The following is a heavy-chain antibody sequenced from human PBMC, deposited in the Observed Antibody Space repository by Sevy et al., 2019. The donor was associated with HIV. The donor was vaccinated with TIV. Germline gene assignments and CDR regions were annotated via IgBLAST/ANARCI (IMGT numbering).Heavy chain of an antibody. Sequence: SETLSLTCAVSGVSISSGAYSWNWIRQPRGKGLEWIGYIYHTGNTYYNPSLKSRITISLDRSKNQFSLRLSSVTAADTAVYFCARDGGTMTTPGSFDIWGQGTMVTVSS. D-gene: IGHD4-17*01. CDR3: ARDGGTMTTPGSFDI. J-gene: IGHJ3*02. CDR1: GVSISSGAYS. CDR2: IYHTGNT. V-gene: IGHV4-30-2*01.